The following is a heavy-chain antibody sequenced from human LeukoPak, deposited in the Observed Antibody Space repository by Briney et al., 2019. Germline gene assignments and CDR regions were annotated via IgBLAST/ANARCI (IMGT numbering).Heavy chain of an antibody. CDR2: IYPGDSDT. CDR1: GYSFTSHW. V-gene: IGHV5-51*01. D-gene: IGHD6-19*01. Sequence: GESLKISCKASGYSFTSHWIGWVRQMPGKGLGWMGIIYPGDSDTRYSPSFQGQVTISADKSISTAYLQWSTLQAPDTAMYYCARGDNSGWYFFDYWGQGTLVTVSS. J-gene: IGHJ4*02. CDR3: ARGDNSGWYFFDY.